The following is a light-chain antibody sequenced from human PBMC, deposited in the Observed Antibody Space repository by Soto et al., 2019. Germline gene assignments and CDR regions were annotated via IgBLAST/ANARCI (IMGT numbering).Light chain of an antibody. V-gene: IGKV3-15*01. J-gene: IGKJ5*01. CDR1: QGIGDT. CDR3: QQYGSSPVT. Sequence: VVMTHSPATLSVSPCECVTLSFRASQGIGDTLDWYQHKPGQTPRLLIYDTSTRATGVPARFSGSRSGPEFTLTISRLEPEDFAVYYCQQYGSSPVTFGQGTRLEIK. CDR2: DTS.